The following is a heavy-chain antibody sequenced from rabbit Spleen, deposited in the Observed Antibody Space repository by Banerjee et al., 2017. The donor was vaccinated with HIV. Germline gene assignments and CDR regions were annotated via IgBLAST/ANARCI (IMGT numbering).Heavy chain of an antibody. CDR3: ARYYIFYGMDR. V-gene: IGHV1S7*01. CDR2: IYTGRGGT. D-gene: IGHD4-1*01. J-gene: IGHJ6*01. Sequence: QLEETGGGLVQPGGSLRLSCKTSGFDFSTYSMSWVRQAPGKGLEWIGAIYTGRGGTDYANWVNGRFTISSDNAQYTVDLQMNSLTAADTATYFCARYYIFYGMDRWGPGTLAPS. CDR1: GFDFSTYS.